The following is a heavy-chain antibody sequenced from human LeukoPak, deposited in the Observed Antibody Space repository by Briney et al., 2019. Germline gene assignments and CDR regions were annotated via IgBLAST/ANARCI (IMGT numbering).Heavy chain of an antibody. CDR1: GFTFSSYE. D-gene: IGHD5-24*01. Sequence: GGSLRLSCAASGFTFSSYEMNWVRQAPGKGLEWVSSISSSSSYIYYADSVKGRFTISRDNAKNSLYLQMNSLRAEDTAVYYCARDGYRAFDYWGQGTLVTVSS. J-gene: IGHJ4*02. CDR3: ARDGYRAFDY. CDR2: ISSSSSYI. V-gene: IGHV3-21*01.